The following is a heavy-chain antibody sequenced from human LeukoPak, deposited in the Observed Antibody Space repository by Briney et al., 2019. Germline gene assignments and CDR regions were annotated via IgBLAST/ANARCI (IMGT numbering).Heavy chain of an antibody. CDR1: GCTFSSYA. J-gene: IGHJ5*02. CDR3: ARDLEDTMVRGAPNWFDP. D-gene: IGHD3-10*01. Sequence: SLKVSCKASGCTFSSYAISWVRQAPGQGLEWMGWIIPIFGTANYAQKFQGRVTITADESTSTAYMELSSLRSEDTAVYYCARDLEDTMVRGAPNWFDPWGQGTLVTVSS. CDR2: IIPIFGTA. V-gene: IGHV1-69*13.